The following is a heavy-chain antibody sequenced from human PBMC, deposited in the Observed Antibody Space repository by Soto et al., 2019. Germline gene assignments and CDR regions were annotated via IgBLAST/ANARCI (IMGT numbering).Heavy chain of an antibody. D-gene: IGHD3-22*01. V-gene: IGHV1-46*01. CDR3: ARVGWRYYDSSGYYYVVYYYGMDV. CDR2: INLSGGST. Sequence: QVQLVQSGAEVKKPGASVKVSCKASGYTFTSYYMHWVRQAPGQGLEWMGIINLSGGSTSYAQKFQGRVTMTRDTSTSTVYMELSSLRSEDTAVYYCARVGWRYYDSSGYYYVVYYYGMDVWGQGTTVTVSS. CDR1: GYTFTSYY. J-gene: IGHJ6*02.